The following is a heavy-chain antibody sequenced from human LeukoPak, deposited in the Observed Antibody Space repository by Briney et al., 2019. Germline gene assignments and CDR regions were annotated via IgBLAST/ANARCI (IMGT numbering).Heavy chain of an antibody. V-gene: IGHV5-51*01. J-gene: IGHJ3*02. Sequence: HGESLKISCKGSGYSVTSYWIGWVRQMPGKGLEWMGITYPGDSDTRYSPSFQGQVTISADKSISTAYLQWSSLKASDTAMYYCAVSSSWYWGRFGDAFDIWGQGTMVTVSS. CDR3: AVSSSWYWGRFGDAFDI. CDR1: GYSVTSYW. D-gene: IGHD6-13*01. CDR2: TYPGDSDT.